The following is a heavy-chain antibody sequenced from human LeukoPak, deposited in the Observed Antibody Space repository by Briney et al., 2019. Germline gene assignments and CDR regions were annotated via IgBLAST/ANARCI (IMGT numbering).Heavy chain of an antibody. CDR1: GGSISSSNW. J-gene: IGHJ4*02. V-gene: IGHV4-4*02. CDR3: ARGGGRITMVRGKIRGGPYFDY. CDR2: IYHSGST. D-gene: IGHD3-10*01. Sequence: SGTLSLTCAVSGGSISSSNWWSWVRQPPGKGLEWIREIYHSGSTNYNPSLKSRVTISVDKSKNQFSLKLSSVTAADTAVYYCARGGGRITMVRGKIRGGPYFDYWGQGTLVTVSS.